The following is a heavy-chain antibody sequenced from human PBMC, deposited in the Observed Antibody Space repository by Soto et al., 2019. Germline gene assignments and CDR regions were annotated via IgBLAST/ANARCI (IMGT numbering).Heavy chain of an antibody. CDR1: GFTLSRYS. Sequence: EVQLVESGGGLVQPGGSLRVSCAASGFTLSRYSMNWVRQAPGKGLEWLSYISGSSDTIYYADSVKGRFIISRDNAKNSLYLQMTGLRDEDTAVYYCARGGVATIFGDSWGQGTLVTVSS. CDR3: ARGGVATIFGDS. CDR2: ISGSSDTI. D-gene: IGHD5-12*01. V-gene: IGHV3-48*02. J-gene: IGHJ4*02.